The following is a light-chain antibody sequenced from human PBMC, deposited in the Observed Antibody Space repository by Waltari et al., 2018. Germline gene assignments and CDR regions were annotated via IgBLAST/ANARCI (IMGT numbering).Light chain of an antibody. CDR3: QQYYSTPWT. Sequence: DIVMTQSPDSLSVFLGERATINCNSSQSVLYSSDNKNFLAWYQQKPGQPPKLLIYWASTRESGVPDRFSGSGSGTDFTLTISSLQAEDVAVYYCQQYYSTPWTFAQGTKVEIK. CDR1: QSVLYSSDNKNF. CDR2: WAS. J-gene: IGKJ1*01. V-gene: IGKV4-1*01.